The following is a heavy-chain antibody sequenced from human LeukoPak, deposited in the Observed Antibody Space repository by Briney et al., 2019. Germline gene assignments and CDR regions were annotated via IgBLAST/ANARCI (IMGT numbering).Heavy chain of an antibody. Sequence: KASETLSLTCTVSGGSISNYYWSWIRQPPGKGLEWIGYIYYSGSTNYNPSLKSRVTISVDTSKNQFFLKLSSVTAADTAVYYCARVGGTNYYYYGMDVWGQGTTVTVSS. CDR3: ARVGGTNYYYYGMDV. J-gene: IGHJ6*02. D-gene: IGHD1-26*01. CDR1: GGSISNYY. CDR2: IYYSGST. V-gene: IGHV4-59*01.